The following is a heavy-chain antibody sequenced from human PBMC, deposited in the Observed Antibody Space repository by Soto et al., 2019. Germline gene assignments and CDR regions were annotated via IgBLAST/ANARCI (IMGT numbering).Heavy chain of an antibody. CDR3: ARVTMKAGNWFDP. D-gene: IGHD3-3*01. CDR1: GYTFTDYF. CDR2: INPNSRGT. V-gene: IGHV1-2*02. Sequence: ASVKVSCKASGYTFTDYFIHWVRQAPGQGFEWMGWINPNSRGTNYAPKFQGRVTMTRDTSNSTAYMELRGLRSDDTAVYYCARVTMKAGNWFDPWGQGTLVTVSS. J-gene: IGHJ5*02.